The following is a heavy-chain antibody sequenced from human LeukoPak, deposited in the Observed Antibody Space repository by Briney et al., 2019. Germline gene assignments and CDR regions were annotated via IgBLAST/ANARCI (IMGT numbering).Heavy chain of an antibody. CDR2: IYYSGST. CDR3: ARVGTAMVNHYMDV. CDR1: GGSISSYY. J-gene: IGHJ6*03. Sequence: SETLSLTCTVSGGSISSYYWSWIRQPPGKGLEWIGYIYYSGSTNYNPSLKSRVTISVDTSKNQFSLELSSVTAADTAVYYCARVGTAMVNHYMDVWGKGTTVTVSS. D-gene: IGHD5-18*01. V-gene: IGHV4-59*01.